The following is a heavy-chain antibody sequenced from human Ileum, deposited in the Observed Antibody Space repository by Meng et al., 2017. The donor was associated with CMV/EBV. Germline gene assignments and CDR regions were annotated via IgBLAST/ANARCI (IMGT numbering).Heavy chain of an antibody. CDR1: GGSFSGYV. CDR3: ARILRSQQAFDI. V-gene: IGHV4-34*01. Sequence: GSLRLSCAVSGGSFSGYVWSWIRQPPGKGLEWIAEFNHNGRTNDNPSLKSRVYISADMSKDQISLKLSSVTAADTAIYYCARILRSQQAFDIWGQGTRVTCSS. J-gene: IGHJ3*02. CDR2: FNHNGRT.